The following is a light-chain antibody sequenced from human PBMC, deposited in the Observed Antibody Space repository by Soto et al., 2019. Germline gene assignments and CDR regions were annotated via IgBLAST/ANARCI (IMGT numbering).Light chain of an antibody. V-gene: IGKV1-5*01. CDR3: QQYGGFSRT. Sequence: DIQVTQSPSTLSASVGDRVTITCRASQSISNSLAWYHQKPGTAPKLLIYDASSLERGVPSRFSGSGSGTEFTLTISSLQPDDFATYYCQQYGGFSRTFGQGTKV. CDR1: QSISNS. CDR2: DAS. J-gene: IGKJ1*01.